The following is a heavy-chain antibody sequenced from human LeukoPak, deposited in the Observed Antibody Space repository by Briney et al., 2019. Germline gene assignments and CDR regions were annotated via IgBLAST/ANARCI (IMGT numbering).Heavy chain of an antibody. CDR2: ISYDGSNK. CDR1: GFTFSSYA. Sequence: PGRSLRLSCAASGFTFSSYAMHWVRQAPGKGLEWVAVISYDGSNKYYADSVKGRFTISRDNSKNTLYLQMNSLRAEDTAVYYCARDRDYDFWSGYYTPWTYYCYYMDVWGKGTTVTVSS. CDR3: ARDRDYDFWSGYYTPWTYYCYYMDV. V-gene: IGHV3-30*01. J-gene: IGHJ6*03. D-gene: IGHD3-3*01.